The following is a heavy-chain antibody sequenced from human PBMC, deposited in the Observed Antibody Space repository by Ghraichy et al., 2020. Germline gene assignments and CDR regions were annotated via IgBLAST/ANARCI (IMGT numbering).Heavy chain of an antibody. V-gene: IGHV3-7*01. CDR2: IKGDGSAI. D-gene: IGHD3-22*01. Sequence: GGSLRLSCAVSGFTFSSSWMSWVRQTPGKGLEWVANIKGDGSAIYYVDSVQGRFTISRDNAKNTLNLQMNSLRAEDTAVYYCARLIDRAPDYWGQGTLGTVSS. J-gene: IGHJ4*02. CDR1: GFTFSSSW. CDR3: ARLIDRAPDY.